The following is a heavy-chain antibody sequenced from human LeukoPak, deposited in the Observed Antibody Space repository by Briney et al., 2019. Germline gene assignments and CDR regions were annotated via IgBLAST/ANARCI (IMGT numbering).Heavy chain of an antibody. V-gene: IGHV1-69*04. CDR2: TIPILGIA. CDR1: GGTFSSYA. D-gene: IGHD1-26*01. J-gene: IGHJ4*02. CDR3: ARDKAWELPSGLHYFDY. Sequence: SVKVSCKASGGTFSSYAISWVRQAPGQGLEWMGRTIPILGIANYAQKFQGRVTITADKSTSTAYMELSSLRSEDTAVYYCARDKAWELPSGLHYFDYWGQGTLVTVSS.